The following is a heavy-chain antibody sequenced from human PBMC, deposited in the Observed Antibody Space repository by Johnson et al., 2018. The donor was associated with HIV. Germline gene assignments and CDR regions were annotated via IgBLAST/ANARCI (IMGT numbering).Heavy chain of an antibody. CDR2: IYSGGST. J-gene: IGHJ3*02. Sequence: VQLVESGGGLVQPGGSLRLSCAAFGFTVSSNYMSWVRQAPGKGLEWVSVIYSGGSTYYADSVKGRFTISRDNSKNTLYLHMNSLRAEDTAVYYCARHSTSSTMGAFDIWGQGTMVTVSS. CDR1: GFTVSSNY. V-gene: IGHV3-66*04. D-gene: IGHD6-6*01. CDR3: ARHSTSSTMGAFDI.